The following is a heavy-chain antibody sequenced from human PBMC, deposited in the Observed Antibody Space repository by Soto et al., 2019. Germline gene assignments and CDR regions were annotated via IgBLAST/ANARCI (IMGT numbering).Heavy chain of an antibody. V-gene: IGHV3-23*01. CDR2: ISGSGGST. CDR3: AKASLFGGVIDPALYFDY. D-gene: IGHD3-16*02. J-gene: IGHJ4*02. Sequence: GGSLRLSCAASGFTFSSYAMSWVRQAPGKGLEWVSAISGSGGSTYYADSVKGRFTISRDNSKNTLYLQMNSLRAEDTAVYYCAKASLFGGVIDPALYFDYWGQGTLVTVSS. CDR1: GFTFSSYA.